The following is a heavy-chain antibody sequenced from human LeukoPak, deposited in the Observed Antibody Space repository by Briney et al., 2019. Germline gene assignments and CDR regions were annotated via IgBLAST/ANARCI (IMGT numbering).Heavy chain of an antibody. Sequence: GGSLRLSCAASGFTFSSYSMNWVRQAPGKGLEWVAVISYDGSLKYYADSVKGRFTISRDNSKNTLYLQMNSLRTEDTAVYYCARDDSSSWTFDYWGQGTLVTVSS. CDR3: ARDDSSSWTFDY. CDR1: GFTFSSYS. J-gene: IGHJ4*02. CDR2: ISYDGSLK. V-gene: IGHV3-30*03. D-gene: IGHD6-13*01.